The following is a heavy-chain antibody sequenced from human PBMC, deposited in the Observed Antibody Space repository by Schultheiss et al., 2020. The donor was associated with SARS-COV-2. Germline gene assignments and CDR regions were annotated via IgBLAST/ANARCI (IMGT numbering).Heavy chain of an antibody. D-gene: IGHD1-26*01. Sequence: SQTLSLTCTVSGGSISSGSYYWTWIRQPPGKGLEWIGYIHFSGSTNYNPSLKSRVTISVDTSKNQFSLKLSSVTAADTAVYYCAGRLVGGTSAFDIWGQGTMVTVSS. CDR1: GGSISSGSYY. J-gene: IGHJ3*02. V-gene: IGHV4-61*01. CDR3: AGRLVGGTSAFDI. CDR2: IHFSGST.